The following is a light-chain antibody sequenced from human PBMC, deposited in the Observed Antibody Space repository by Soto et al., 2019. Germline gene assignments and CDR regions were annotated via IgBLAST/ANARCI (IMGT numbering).Light chain of an antibody. CDR1: QSVSSSY. CDR2: GAS. J-gene: IGKJ2*01. Sequence: EIVLTQSPGTLSLSPGERATLSYRASQSVSSSYLAWYQQKPGQAPRLLIYGASSRATGIPDRFSGSGSGTDFALTISRLELEDFAVYYCQQYGSSPPMYTFGQGTKLEIK. V-gene: IGKV3-20*01. CDR3: QQYGSSPPMYT.